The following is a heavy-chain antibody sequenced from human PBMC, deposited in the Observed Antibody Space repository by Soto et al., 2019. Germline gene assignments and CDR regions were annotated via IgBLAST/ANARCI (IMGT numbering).Heavy chain of an antibody. CDR2: ISWDDGNI. CDR3: AKTGHTFDYFDS. V-gene: IGHV3-9*01. CDR1: GFTFANYA. J-gene: IGHJ4*02. Sequence: GGSLRLSCTTSGFTFANYAMHWVRQAPGKGLEWVSSISWDDGNIHYSDSVRGRFTISRDNDKNSLYLQMNSLRAEDTALYYCAKTGHTFDYFDSWGRGTPVTVSS. D-gene: IGHD1-1*01.